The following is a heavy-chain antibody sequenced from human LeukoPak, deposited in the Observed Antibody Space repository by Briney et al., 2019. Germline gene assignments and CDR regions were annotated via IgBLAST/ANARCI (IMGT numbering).Heavy chain of an antibody. J-gene: IGHJ6*02. CDR2: IYYSGST. V-gene: IGHV4-59*01. Sequence: SETLSLTCTVSGGSISSYYWSWIRQPPGKGLEWIGYIYYSGSTNYNPSLKSRVTISVDTSKNQFSLKLSSATAADTAVYYCARDFGYSYGYSYYYGMDVWGQGTTVTVSS. D-gene: IGHD5-18*01. CDR3: ARDFGYSYGYSYYYGMDV. CDR1: GGSISSYY.